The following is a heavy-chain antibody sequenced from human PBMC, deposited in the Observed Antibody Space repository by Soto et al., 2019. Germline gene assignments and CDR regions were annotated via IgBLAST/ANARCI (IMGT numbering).Heavy chain of an antibody. CDR3: TRGRPLPSMNTGDEPLDI. V-gene: IGHV3-30*03. J-gene: IGHJ3*02. D-gene: IGHD3-16*01. Sequence: QVQLVESGGGVVQPGTSLTLSCAASGFTFSNYAMHWVRQAPGKGLAWVAAMSFDGTRYYADSVKGRSTISRDSARNTVFLQTSGLRVDATALYYCTRGRPLPSMNTGDEPLDIWGQGTMVTVSS. CDR2: MSFDGTR. CDR1: GFTFSNYA.